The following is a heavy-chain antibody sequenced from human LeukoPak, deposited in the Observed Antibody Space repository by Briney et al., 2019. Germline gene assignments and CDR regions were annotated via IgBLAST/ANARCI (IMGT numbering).Heavy chain of an antibody. D-gene: IGHD3-9*01. CDR2: ISYDGSNK. CDR3: ARDWYDNSDAFDI. J-gene: IGHJ3*02. Sequence: PGGSLRLSYAASGFTFSSYAMHWVRQAPGKGLEWVAVISYDGSNKYYADSVKGRFTISRDNSKNSLYLQMNSLRAEDTAVYYCARDWYDNSDAFDIWDQGTMVTVSS. V-gene: IGHV3-30*04. CDR1: GFTFSSYA.